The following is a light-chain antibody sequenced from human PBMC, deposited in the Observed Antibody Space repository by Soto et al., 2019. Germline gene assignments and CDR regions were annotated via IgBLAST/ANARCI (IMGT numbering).Light chain of an antibody. J-gene: IGLJ1*01. CDR2: DVS. V-gene: IGLV2-14*01. CDR1: SSDVGGYNY. Sequence: QSALTQPASVSGSPGQSITISCTGTSSDVGGYNYVSWYQQHPGKAPKLMIYDVSNRPSGVSNRFSGSKSGNTASLTISGLQAEDDADYYCSSYTSSSGRVFGTGTKVTVL. CDR3: SSYTSSSGRV.